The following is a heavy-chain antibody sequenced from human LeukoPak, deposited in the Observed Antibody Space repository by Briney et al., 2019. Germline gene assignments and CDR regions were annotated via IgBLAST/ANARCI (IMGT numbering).Heavy chain of an antibody. V-gene: IGHV1-18*01. CDR2: ISAYNGNT. Sequence: ASVKVSCKASGYTFPSYGISWVRQAPGQGLEWMGWISAYNGNTNYAQKLQGRVTMTTDTSTSTAYMELRNLRSDDTAVYYCARGGRWELPRPYAFDIWGQGTMVTVSS. CDR1: GYTFPSYG. CDR3: ARGGRWELPRPYAFDI. D-gene: IGHD1-26*01. J-gene: IGHJ3*02.